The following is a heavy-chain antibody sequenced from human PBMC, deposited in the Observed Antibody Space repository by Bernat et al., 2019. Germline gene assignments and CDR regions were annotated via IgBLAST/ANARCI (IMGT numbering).Heavy chain of an antibody. Sequence: VQLVESGGGVVQPGRSLRLSCAASGYTFGSYGMHWVRQAPGKGLEWVSAISGSGGSTYYADSVKGRFTISRDNSKNTLYLQMNSLRAEDTAVYYCAKWRASGYCSSTSCYVGYFDLWGRGTLVTVSS. CDR3: AKWRASGYCSSTSCYVGYFDL. J-gene: IGHJ2*01. CDR1: GYTFGSYG. CDR2: ISGSGGST. V-gene: IGHV3-23*04. D-gene: IGHD2-2*01.